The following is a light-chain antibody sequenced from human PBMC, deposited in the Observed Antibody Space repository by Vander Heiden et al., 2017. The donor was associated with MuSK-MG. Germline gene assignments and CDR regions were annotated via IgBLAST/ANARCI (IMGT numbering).Light chain of an antibody. Sequence: DIQMTQSPSSLSASVGDRVTITCRASQGISNYLAWYQQKPGKGPKLLIYAASTLQSGVPSRFSGSGSGTDFTLTISSLQPEDVATYYCQKYNSSPPWTFGQGTKVEIK. CDR3: QKYNSSPPWT. V-gene: IGKV1-27*01. CDR2: AAS. J-gene: IGKJ1*01. CDR1: QGISNY.